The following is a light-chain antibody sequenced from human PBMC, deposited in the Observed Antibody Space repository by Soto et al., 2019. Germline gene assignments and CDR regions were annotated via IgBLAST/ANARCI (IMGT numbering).Light chain of an antibody. CDR2: GAS. CDR1: QSVSSNF. Sequence: EIVLTQSPGTLSLSPGERTTLSCRASQSVSSNFLDWYLQKPGQAPRLLIYGASSRATGIPDRFSGSGSGTDFTLTISRLEPEDFAVYYCQQYETSPRTFGQGTKVEI. J-gene: IGKJ1*01. CDR3: QQYETSPRT. V-gene: IGKV3-20*01.